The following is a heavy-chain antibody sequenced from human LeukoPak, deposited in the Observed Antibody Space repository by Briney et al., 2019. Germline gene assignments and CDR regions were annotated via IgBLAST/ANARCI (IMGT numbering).Heavy chain of an antibody. J-gene: IGHJ3*02. CDR3: ESRLSGHDSLDI. CDR2: IYPGDSDT. Sequence: GESLKISCKGSGYSFNTYWIGWVRQMPGKGLEWMGIIYPGDSDTKYSPSFQGQVTISADKSISTAYLQWGTLRASDTAIYYCESRLSGHDSLDIWGQGTMVTVSS. D-gene: IGHD3-3*01. V-gene: IGHV5-51*06. CDR1: GYSFNTYW.